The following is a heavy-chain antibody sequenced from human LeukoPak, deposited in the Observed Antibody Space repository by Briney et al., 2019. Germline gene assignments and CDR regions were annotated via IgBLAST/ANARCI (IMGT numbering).Heavy chain of an antibody. CDR2: IGTAGDT. Sequence: GGSLRLSCAASGFTFSSYDMHWVRQATGKGLEWVSAIGTAGDTYYPGSVKGRFTISRENAKNSLYLQMNSLRSEDTAVYYCARGLGVAGTRVGYYYYYYYMDVWGKGTTVTISS. CDR1: GFTFSSYD. V-gene: IGHV3-13*01. J-gene: IGHJ6*03. D-gene: IGHD6-19*01. CDR3: ARGLGVAGTRVGYYYYYYYMDV.